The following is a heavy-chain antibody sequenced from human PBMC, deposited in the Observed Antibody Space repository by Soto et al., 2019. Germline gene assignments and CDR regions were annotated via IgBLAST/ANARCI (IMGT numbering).Heavy chain of an antibody. CDR2: INPTSGDT. CDR3: ARVGGSSELNYGMDV. D-gene: IGHD6-6*01. V-gene: IGHV1-2*04. CDR1: GFTFSDYF. J-gene: IGHJ6*02. Sequence: ASVKVSCKASGFTFSDYFMHWVRQAPGQGLEWMEWINPTSGDTNYAQKFQGWVTMTTDTSISTAYMELSRLRSDDTAVYYCARVGGSSELNYGMDVWGQGTTVTVSS.